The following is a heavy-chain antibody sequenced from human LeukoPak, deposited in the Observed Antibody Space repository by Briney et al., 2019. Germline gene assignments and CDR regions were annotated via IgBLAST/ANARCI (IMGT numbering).Heavy chain of an antibody. CDR2: ISYDGSNK. CDR3: AKALTDVEMATIRYYYYYGMDV. D-gene: IGHD5-24*01. V-gene: IGHV3-30*18. Sequence: HPGGSLRLSCAASGFTFSSYGMHWVRQAPGKGLEWVAVISYDGSNKYYADSVKGRFTISRDNSKNTLYLQMNSLRAEDTAVYYCAKALTDVEMATIRYYYYYGMDVWGQGTTVTVSS. CDR1: GFTFSSYG. J-gene: IGHJ6*02.